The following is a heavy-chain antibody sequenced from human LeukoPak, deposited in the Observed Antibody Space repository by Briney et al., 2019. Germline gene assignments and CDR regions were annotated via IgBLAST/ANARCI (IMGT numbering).Heavy chain of an antibody. D-gene: IGHD2-15*01. J-gene: IGHJ4*02. CDR3: ARAEVGVNYYFDY. CDR1: GFTVSSNY. Sequence: GGSLRLSCAASGFTVSSNYMSWVRQAPGKGLEWASVIYSGGSTYYADSVKGRFTISRDNSKNTLYLQMNSLRAEDTAVYYCARAEVGVNYYFDYWGQGTLVTVSS. V-gene: IGHV3-53*01. CDR2: IYSGGST.